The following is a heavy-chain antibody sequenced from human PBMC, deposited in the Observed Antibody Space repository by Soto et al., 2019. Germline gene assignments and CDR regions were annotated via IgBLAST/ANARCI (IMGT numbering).Heavy chain of an antibody. J-gene: IGHJ6*02. CDR2: TIPIFGTA. CDR1: GGTFSSYA. V-gene: IGHV1-69*13. CDR3: ARYYHYYYGMDV. Sequence: SVKVSCKASGGTFSSYAISWVRQAPGQGLEWMGGTIPIFGTANYAQKFQGRVTITADESTSTAYMELSSLRSEDTAVYYCARYYHYYYGMDVWGQGTTVTVSS.